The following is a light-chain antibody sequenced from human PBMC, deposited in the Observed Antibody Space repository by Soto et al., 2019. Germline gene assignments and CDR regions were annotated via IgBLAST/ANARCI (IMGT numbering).Light chain of an antibody. J-gene: IGLJ2*01. Sequence: FMLTQPHSVSESPGKTVTISCTRSSGSIASNYVQWYQQRPGSAPTTVIYEDNQRPSGVPDRFSGSIDSSSNSASLTISGLKTEDEADYCCQSYDSSNPLVFGGGTKLTV. CDR2: EDN. CDR1: SGSIASNY. V-gene: IGLV6-57*04. CDR3: QSYDSSNPLV.